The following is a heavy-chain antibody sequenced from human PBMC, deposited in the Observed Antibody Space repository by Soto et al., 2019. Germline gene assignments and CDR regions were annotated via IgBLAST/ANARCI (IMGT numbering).Heavy chain of an antibody. CDR3: ARHRFSSASDYFDY. CDR2: IKPNSGDT. D-gene: IGHD2-2*01. CDR1: GYTFNDYY. J-gene: IGHJ4*02. Sequence: ASVKVSCKASGYTFNDYYLHWVRQAPGQGLEWMGSIKPNSGDTDYSQTFQGRVTMTRDASISTAYMEVAGLRSDDTAVYYCARHRFSSASDYFDYWGQGTLVTVSS. V-gene: IGHV1-2*02.